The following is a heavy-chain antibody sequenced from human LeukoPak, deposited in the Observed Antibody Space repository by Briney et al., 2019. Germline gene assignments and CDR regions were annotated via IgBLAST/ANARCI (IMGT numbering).Heavy chain of an antibody. D-gene: IGHD3-3*01. CDR3: ATPTISGVISGFDI. V-gene: IGHV3-30*02. CDR1: GFNFSNYD. J-gene: IGHJ3*02. CDR2: IRYDGSEK. Sequence: GGSLRLSCAASGFNFSNYDMHWVRQSPGKGLEWVAFIRYDGSEKYYADSVKGRLTISRDTSKNTLYLQMSSLRTEDTALYYCATPTISGVISGFDIWGQGTMVTVFS.